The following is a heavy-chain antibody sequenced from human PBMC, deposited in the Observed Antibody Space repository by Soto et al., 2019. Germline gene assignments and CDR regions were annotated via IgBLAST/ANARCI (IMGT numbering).Heavy chain of an antibody. CDR2: INSDGSST. J-gene: IGHJ5*02. CDR3: ARDPYPWTSGWNWIDP. CDR1: AFTFSSYC. V-gene: IGHV3-74*01. D-gene: IGHD6-19*01. Sequence: VQLVESGGDLVQPGGSLRLSCAASAFTFSSYCRHWVRQAPGKGLVWVSRINSDGSSTNYADSVKGRFTISRDNAKNTLYLQMNSLRAEDTAVYYCARDPYPWTSGWNWIDPWGQGTLVTVSS.